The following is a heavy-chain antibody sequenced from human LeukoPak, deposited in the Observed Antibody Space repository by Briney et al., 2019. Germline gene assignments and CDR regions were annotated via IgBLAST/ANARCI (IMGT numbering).Heavy chain of an antibody. CDR3: ARERYQYSYGYDY. Sequence: GGSLRLSCAASGFTFSSHGMNWVRQAPGKGLEWVSGINWNGGSTGYADSVKGRFTISRDNAKNSLYLQMNSLRAEDTALYYCARERYQYSYGYDYWGQGTLVTVSS. J-gene: IGHJ4*02. CDR1: GFTFSSHG. V-gene: IGHV3-20*04. D-gene: IGHD5-18*01. CDR2: INWNGGST.